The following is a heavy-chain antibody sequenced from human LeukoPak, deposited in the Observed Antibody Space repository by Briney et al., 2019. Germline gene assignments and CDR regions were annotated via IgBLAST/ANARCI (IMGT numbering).Heavy chain of an antibody. D-gene: IGHD3-22*01. V-gene: IGHV3-33*06. CDR3: AKDLEVHYYDSSGYYFDY. J-gene: IGHJ4*02. Sequence: GGSLRLSCAASGFTFSSYGMHWVRQAPGKGLEWVAVIWYDGSNKYYADSVKGRFTISRDNSKNTLYLQMNSLRAEDTAVYYCAKDLEVHYYDSSGYYFDYWGQGILVTVSS. CDR2: IWYDGSNK. CDR1: GFTFSSYG.